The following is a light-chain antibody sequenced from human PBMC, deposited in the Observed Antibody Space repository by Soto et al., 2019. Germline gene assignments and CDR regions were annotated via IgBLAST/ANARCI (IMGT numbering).Light chain of an antibody. J-gene: IGLJ2*01. Sequence: QSVLTQPPSMSASPEQTITISCSGARSNIGKNTLNWFQQLPGTAPNLLISTPNHRPSGVRDRFSASKSGTSASLTISGLRSDDEADYYCAAWDDILNIVVFGGGTKVTVL. V-gene: IGLV1-44*01. CDR2: TPN. CDR3: AAWDDILNIVV. CDR1: RSNIGKNT.